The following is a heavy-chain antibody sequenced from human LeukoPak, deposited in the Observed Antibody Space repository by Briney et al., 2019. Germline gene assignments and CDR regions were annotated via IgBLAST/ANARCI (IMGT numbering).Heavy chain of an antibody. Sequence: GGSLRLSCAASGFTFSNYWMSWVRQAPGKGLEWVANIKQDGSEKYYVDSVKGRFTMSRDNAKNSLYLQMNSLRAEDTAVYYCARERGIPAEYYYYGMDAWGQGTTVTVSS. D-gene: IGHD2-2*01. J-gene: IGHJ6*02. CDR3: ARERGIPAEYYYYGMDA. V-gene: IGHV3-7*01. CDR2: IKQDGSEK. CDR1: GFTFSNYW.